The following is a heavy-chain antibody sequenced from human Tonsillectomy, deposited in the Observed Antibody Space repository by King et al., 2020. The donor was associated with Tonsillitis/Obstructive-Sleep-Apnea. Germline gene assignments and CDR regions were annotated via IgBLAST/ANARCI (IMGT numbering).Heavy chain of an antibody. Sequence: VQLVESGGGLIQPGGSLRLSCAASGFTVSSNYMSWVRQAPGKGLEWVSVIYSGGSTYYADSVKGRFTISRDNSKNTLYLQMNSLRAEDTAVYYCALSPQWLVRGEYFQHWGQGTLVTVSS. D-gene: IGHD6-19*01. V-gene: IGHV3-53*01. CDR2: IYSGGST. CDR1: GFTVSSNY. CDR3: ALSPQWLVRGEYFQH. J-gene: IGHJ1*01.